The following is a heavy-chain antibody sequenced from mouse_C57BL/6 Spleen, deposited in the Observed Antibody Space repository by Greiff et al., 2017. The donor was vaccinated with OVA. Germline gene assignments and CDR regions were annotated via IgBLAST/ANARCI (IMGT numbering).Heavy chain of an antibody. CDR2: INPSSGYT. D-gene: IGHD4-1*01. V-gene: IGHV1-4*01. J-gene: IGHJ4*01. Sequence: VKLMESGAELARPGASVKMSCKASGYTFTSYTMHWVKQRPGQGLEWIGYINPSSGYTKYNQKFKDKATLTADKSSSTAYMQLSSLTSEDSAVYYCASHWDYYAMDYWGQGTSVTVSS. CDR1: GYTFTSYT. CDR3: ASHWDYYAMDY.